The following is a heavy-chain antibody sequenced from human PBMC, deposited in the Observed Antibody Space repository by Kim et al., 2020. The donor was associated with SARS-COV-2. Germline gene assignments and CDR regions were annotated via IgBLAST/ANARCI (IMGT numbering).Heavy chain of an antibody. CDR3: ARGPRWAVDFWSGHINWFDP. Sequence: SETLSLTCAVYGGSFSGYYWSWIRQPPGKGLEWIGEINHIGSTNYNPSLKSRVTISVDTSKNQFSLKLSSVTAADTAVYYCARGPRWAVDFWSGHINWFDPWGQGTLVTVSS. V-gene: IGHV4-34*01. CDR1: GGSFSGYY. CDR2: INHIGST. D-gene: IGHD3-3*01. J-gene: IGHJ5*02.